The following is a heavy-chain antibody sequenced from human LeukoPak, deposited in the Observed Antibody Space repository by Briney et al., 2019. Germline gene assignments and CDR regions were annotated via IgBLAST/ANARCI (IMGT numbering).Heavy chain of an antibody. J-gene: IGHJ3*02. V-gene: IGHV4-39*07. CDR2: INHSGST. CDR1: GGSISSSSYY. D-gene: IGHD5-24*01. Sequence: PSETLSLTCTVSGGSISSSSYYWSWIRQPPGKGLGWIGEINHSGSTNYNPSLKSRVTISVDTSKNQFSLKLSSVTAADTAVYYCAVTRWLQYAFDIWGQGTMVTVSS. CDR3: AVTRWLQYAFDI.